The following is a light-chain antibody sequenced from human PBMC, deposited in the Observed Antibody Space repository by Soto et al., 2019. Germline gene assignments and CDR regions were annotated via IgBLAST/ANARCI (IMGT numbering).Light chain of an antibody. CDR2: GAS. CDR3: QHYNELPLT. Sequence: EIVMTQSPDTLSLSPGERATLSCRASQTVIHNHLAWHQQKPGQTPRLLVYGASSRATGIPDRFSGSGSGTDFTLTISSLQSEDFAVYYCQHYNELPLTFGGGTKVDIK. J-gene: IGKJ4*01. CDR1: QTVIHN. V-gene: IGKV3D-15*01.